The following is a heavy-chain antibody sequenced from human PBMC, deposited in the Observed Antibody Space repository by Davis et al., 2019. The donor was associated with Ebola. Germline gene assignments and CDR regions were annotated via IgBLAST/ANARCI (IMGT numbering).Heavy chain of an antibody. J-gene: IGHJ4*02. CDR3: ARDESYDYCSGGSCYSGYFDY. V-gene: IGHV3-23*01. Sequence: PGGSLSLSCAASGFTFSSYAMSWVRQAPGKGLEWVSAISGSGGSTYYADSVEGRFTISRDNSKNTLYLQMNSLRAEDTAVYYCARDESYDYCSGGSCYSGYFDYWGQGTLVTVSS. CDR1: GFTFSSYA. CDR2: ISGSGGST. D-gene: IGHD2-15*01.